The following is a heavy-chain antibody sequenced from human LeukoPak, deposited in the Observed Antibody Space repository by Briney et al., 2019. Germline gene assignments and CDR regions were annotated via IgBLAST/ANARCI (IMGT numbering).Heavy chain of an antibody. V-gene: IGHV4-59*03. CDR1: GDSINGYY. CDR2: IYYIGST. Sequence: PSETLSLTCTVSGDSINGYYWTWIRQPPGKGLEWIGYIYYIGSTNYNPSLKSRLTISVDTSKNQFSLKLSSVTAADTAVYYCARLRGNYFPDYWGQGALATVSS. J-gene: IGHJ4*02. CDR3: ARLRGNYFPDY. D-gene: IGHD4-11*01.